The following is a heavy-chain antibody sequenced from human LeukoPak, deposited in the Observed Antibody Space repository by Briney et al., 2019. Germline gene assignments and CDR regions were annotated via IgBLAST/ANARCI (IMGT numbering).Heavy chain of an antibody. J-gene: IGHJ4*02. D-gene: IGHD1-26*01. CDR1: EFTVSRNY. Sequence: PGGSLRLSCTASEFTVSRNYMLWVRQAPGKGLEWVSLIFSNGDTHYADSVKGRFTISRDTSKNTVSLQMNSLRVEDTAVYYCARDFGYSFDYWGQGTLVTVSS. V-gene: IGHV3-53*01. CDR2: IFSNGDT. CDR3: ARDFGYSFDY.